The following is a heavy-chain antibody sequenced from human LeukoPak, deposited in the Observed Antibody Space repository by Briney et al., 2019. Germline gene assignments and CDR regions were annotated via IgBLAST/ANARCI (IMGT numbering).Heavy chain of an antibody. CDR1: GGSISTSSYS. V-gene: IGHV4-39*07. CDR3: ATTGLGRFSEYFQH. D-gene: IGHD1-26*01. CDR2: IYYSGST. Sequence: PSETLSLTCTVSGGSISTSSYSWGWIRQPPGKGLEWIGSIYYSGSTYYNPSLKSRVTISVDTSKNQFSLKLSPVTAADTAVYYCATTGLGRFSEYFQHWGQGTLVTVSS. J-gene: IGHJ1*01.